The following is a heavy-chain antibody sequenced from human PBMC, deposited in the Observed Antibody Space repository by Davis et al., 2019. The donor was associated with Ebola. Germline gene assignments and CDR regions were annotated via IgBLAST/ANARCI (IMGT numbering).Heavy chain of an antibody. V-gene: IGHV1-69*01. D-gene: IGHD3-22*01. Sequence: KISCKGSGYSFTSYWIGWVRQAPGQGLEWMGGIIPIFGTANYAQKFQGRVTITADESTSTAYMELSSLRSEDTAVYYCANSPYYYDSSGYYYMGYWGQGTLVTVSS. J-gene: IGHJ4*02. CDR2: IIPIFGTA. CDR3: ANSPYYYDSSGYYYMGY. CDR1: GYSFTSYW.